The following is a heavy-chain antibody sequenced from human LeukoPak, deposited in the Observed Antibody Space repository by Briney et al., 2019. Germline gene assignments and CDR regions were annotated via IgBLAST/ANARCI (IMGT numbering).Heavy chain of an antibody. CDR1: GFTFSSYA. J-gene: IGHJ4*02. V-gene: IGHV3-23*01. D-gene: IGHD6-19*01. CDR3: AKDFGYSSGWHGKYYFDY. CDR2: ISGSGGST. Sequence: GGSLRLSCAASGFTFSSYAMSWVRQAPGKGLEWVSAISGSGGSTYYADSVKGRFTISRDNSKNTLYLQMNSLRAEDTAVYHCAKDFGYSSGWHGKYYFDYWGQGTLVTVSS.